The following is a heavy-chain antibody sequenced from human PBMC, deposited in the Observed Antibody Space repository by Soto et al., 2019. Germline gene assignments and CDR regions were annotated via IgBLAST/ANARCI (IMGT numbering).Heavy chain of an antibody. D-gene: IGHD6-19*01. CDR1: GVSISSVSLSSNY. V-gene: IGHV4-61*01. J-gene: IGHJ4*02. CDR3: ARIPYSCASFDY. Sequence: QVQLQGSGPGLVKPSETLSLTCTVSGVSISSVSLSSNYWGWIRQPPGKGLECIGSISYTGKTHYNPSRKSRVTISVDTSKNQFSLKLSSVTAADTAVYYCARIPYSCASFDYWGQGTLVTVSS. CDR2: ISYTGKT.